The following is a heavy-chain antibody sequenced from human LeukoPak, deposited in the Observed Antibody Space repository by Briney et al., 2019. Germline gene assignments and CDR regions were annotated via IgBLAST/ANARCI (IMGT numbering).Heavy chain of an antibody. V-gene: IGHV3-23*01. J-gene: IGHJ4*02. D-gene: IGHD6-19*01. Sequence: GGSLRLSCAASGFTFSSYAMSWVRQAPEKGLEWASTISGSGGGTYYADSVKGRFTISRDDSKNTLYLQMNSLRAEDTAVYYCATAYIAVASDYWGQGTLVTVSS. CDR1: GFTFSSYA. CDR3: ATAYIAVASDY. CDR2: ISGSGGGT.